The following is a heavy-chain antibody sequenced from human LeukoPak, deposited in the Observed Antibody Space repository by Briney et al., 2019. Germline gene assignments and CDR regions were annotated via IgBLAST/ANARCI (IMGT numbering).Heavy chain of an antibody. J-gene: IGHJ4*02. CDR2: MNPNSGNT. Sequence: ASVKVSCKASGYTFTSYDINWVRQATGQGLEWMGWMNPNSGNTGYAQKFQGRVTMTRNTSISTAYMELSSLRSEDTAVYYCARDPGYDFWSGYLGYFDYWGQGTLVTVSS. CDR1: GYTFTSYD. CDR3: ARDPGYDFWSGYLGYFDY. V-gene: IGHV1-8*01. D-gene: IGHD3-3*01.